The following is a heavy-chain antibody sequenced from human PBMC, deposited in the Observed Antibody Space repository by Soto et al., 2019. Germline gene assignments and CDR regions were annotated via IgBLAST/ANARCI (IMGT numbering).Heavy chain of an antibody. D-gene: IGHD1-1*01. CDR3: ASSRSQLKYNWFDP. Sequence: QVQLVPSGAEVKKPGSSVKVSCKASGVTFSSYAISWVRQAPGQGLEWMGGIIPIFGTANYAQKFQGRVTITADKSTSTAYMELSSLRSEDTAVYYCASSRSQLKYNWFDPWGQGTLVTVSS. CDR1: GVTFSSYA. CDR2: IIPIFGTA. J-gene: IGHJ5*02. V-gene: IGHV1-69*06.